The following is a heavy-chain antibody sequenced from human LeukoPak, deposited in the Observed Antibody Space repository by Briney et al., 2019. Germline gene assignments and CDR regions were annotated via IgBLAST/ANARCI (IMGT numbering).Heavy chain of an antibody. V-gene: IGHV4-34*01. Sequence: SETLSLTCAVYGGSFSDYYWSWIRQPPGKGREWIGEINHSGSTNYNPSLKSRVTISVDTSKNQFSLKLSSVTAADTAVYYCARRLAAAGAFDCWGQGTLVTVSS. CDR3: ARRLAAAGAFDC. D-gene: IGHD6-13*01. CDR1: GGSFSDYY. CDR2: INHSGST. J-gene: IGHJ4*02.